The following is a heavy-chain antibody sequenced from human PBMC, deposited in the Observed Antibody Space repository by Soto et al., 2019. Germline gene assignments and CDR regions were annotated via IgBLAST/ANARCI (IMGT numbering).Heavy chain of an antibody. CDR1: GFTFSSYS. Sequence: GGSLRLSCAASGFTFSSYSMNWVRQAPGKGLEWVSSISSSSSYIYYADSVKGRFTISRDNAENSLYLQMNSLSAEDTAVYYCARDPSAAAGYWGQGTLVTVSS. J-gene: IGHJ4*02. D-gene: IGHD6-13*01. V-gene: IGHV3-21*01. CDR2: ISSSSSYI. CDR3: ARDPSAAAGY.